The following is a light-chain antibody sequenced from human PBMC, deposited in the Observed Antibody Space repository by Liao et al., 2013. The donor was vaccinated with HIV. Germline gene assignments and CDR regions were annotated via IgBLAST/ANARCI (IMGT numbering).Light chain of an antibody. J-gene: IGLJ3*02. V-gene: IGLV3-25*02. Sequence: SYELTQPPSVSVSPGQTARITCSGDALPKQYAYWYQQKPGQAPVLVIYKDSERPSGIPERFSGSNSGNTATLTISRVEAGDEADYYCQVWDSGSNRGVFGGGTKLTVL. CDR3: QVWDSGSNRGV. CDR1: ALPKQY. CDR2: KDS.